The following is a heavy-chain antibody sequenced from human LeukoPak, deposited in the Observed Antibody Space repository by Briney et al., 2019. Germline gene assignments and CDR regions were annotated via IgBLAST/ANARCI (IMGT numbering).Heavy chain of an antibody. CDR1: GFTFSSYN. D-gene: IGHD5-18*01. CDR3: AKGSGYGQYYFDY. Sequence: GGSLRLSCAASGFTFSSYNINWVRQAPGKGLEWVSYISSSSSTIYYVESVNGRFTISRDTENTLYLQMSSLRAEDTAVYYCAKGSGYGQYYFDYWGQGTLVTVSS. V-gene: IGHV3-48*01. CDR2: ISSSSSTI. J-gene: IGHJ4*02.